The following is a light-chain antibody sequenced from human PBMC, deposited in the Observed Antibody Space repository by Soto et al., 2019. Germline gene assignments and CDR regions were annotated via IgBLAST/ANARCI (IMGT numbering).Light chain of an antibody. J-gene: IGKJ1*01. CDR3: QQYGTSPPWT. Sequence: EIVLTQSPGTLSLSPGERATLSCRASQSVSSNYLAWYQQKPSQAPRLLIYDASSTSTGIPDRYSGSESGTDFTLTISRLEPEDFAVYYCQQYGTSPPWTFGQGTKVEIK. CDR2: DAS. V-gene: IGKV3-20*01. CDR1: QSVSSNY.